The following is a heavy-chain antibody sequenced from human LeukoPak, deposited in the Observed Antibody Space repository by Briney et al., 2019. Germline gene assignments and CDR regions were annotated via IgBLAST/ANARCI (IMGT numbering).Heavy chain of an antibody. D-gene: IGHD5-18*01. V-gene: IGHV3-23*01. CDR1: GFTFSSYA. Sequence: GGSLRLSCAASGFTFSSYAMSWVRQAPGKGLEWVSAISGSGGSTYYADSVKGRFTISRDNSKNTLYLQMNSLRAEDTAVYYCAAKGTVDTATYYYYYMDVWGKGTTVTVPS. CDR3: AAKGTVDTATYYYYYMDV. CDR2: ISGSGGST. J-gene: IGHJ6*03.